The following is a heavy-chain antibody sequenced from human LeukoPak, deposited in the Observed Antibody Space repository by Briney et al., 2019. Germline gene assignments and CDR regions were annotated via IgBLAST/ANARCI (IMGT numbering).Heavy chain of an antibody. D-gene: IGHD2-21*02. V-gene: IGHV1-2*02. CDR3: ARMALDGGDSIGFDS. J-gene: IGHJ5*01. CDR1: GYTFTDYF. Sequence: ASVKVSCKASGYTFTDYFIHWVRQVPGQGLEWMGWINPNIGDASYAQKFQDRVTMTRDRSINTAYMELSRLTSDDTAVYYCARMALDGGDSIGFDSWGQGTLVTVSS. CDR2: INPNIGDA.